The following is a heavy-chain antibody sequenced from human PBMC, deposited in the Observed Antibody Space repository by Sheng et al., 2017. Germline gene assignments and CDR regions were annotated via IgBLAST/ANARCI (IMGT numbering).Heavy chain of an antibody. V-gene: IGHV4-34*01. CDR3: ARGVRWYILTGYPNQQFDY. D-gene: IGHD3-9*01. Sequence: QVQLQQWGAGLLKPSETLSLTCAVYGGSFSGYYWSWIRQPPGKGLEWIGEINHSGSTNYNPSLKSRVTISVDTSKNQFSLKLSSVTAADTAVYYCARGVRWYILTGYPNQQFDYWGQGTLVTVSS. J-gene: IGHJ4*02. CDR1: GGSFSGYY. CDR2: INHSGST.